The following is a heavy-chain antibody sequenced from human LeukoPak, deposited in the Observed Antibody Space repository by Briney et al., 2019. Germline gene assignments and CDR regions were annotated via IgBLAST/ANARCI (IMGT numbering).Heavy chain of an antibody. CDR2: IYYSGGT. CDR3: ARDSGSYYDH. J-gene: IGHJ4*02. V-gene: IGHV4-59*01. Sequence: SETLSLTCTVSGGSISSYYWSWIRQPPGKGLECIGYIYYSGGTNYNPSLKSRVTISVDTSKNQLSLKLSSVTAADTAVYYCARDSGSYYDHWGQGTLVTVSS. D-gene: IGHD1-26*01. CDR1: GGSISSYY.